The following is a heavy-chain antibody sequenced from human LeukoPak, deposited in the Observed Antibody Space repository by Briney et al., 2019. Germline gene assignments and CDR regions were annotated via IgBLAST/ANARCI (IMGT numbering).Heavy chain of an antibody. D-gene: IGHD3-3*01. CDR2: IYYSGST. J-gene: IGHJ6*02. CDR1: GGSISSYY. Sequence: SETLSLTCTVSGGSISSYYWSWIRQPPGKGLEWIGYIYYSGSTYYNPSLKSRVTISVDTSKNQFSLKLSSVTAADTAVYYCARAVYDFWSGYRQNYYYYYGMDVWGQGTTVTVSS. CDR3: ARAVYDFWSGYRQNYYYYYGMDV. V-gene: IGHV4-30-4*08.